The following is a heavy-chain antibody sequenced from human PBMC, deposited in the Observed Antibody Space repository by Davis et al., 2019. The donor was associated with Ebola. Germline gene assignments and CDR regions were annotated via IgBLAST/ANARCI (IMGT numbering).Heavy chain of an antibody. D-gene: IGHD3-10*01. CDR1: GFTFSSYS. CDR3: AKDGWFRELPPGYFDY. Sequence: PSETLSLTCAASGFTFSSYSMNWVRQAPGKGLEWVSSISSISSYIYYADSVKGRFTISRDNAKNSLYLQMNSLRAEDTAVYYCAKDGWFRELPPGYFDYWGQGTLVTVSS. J-gene: IGHJ4*02. V-gene: IGHV3-21*04. CDR2: ISSISSYI.